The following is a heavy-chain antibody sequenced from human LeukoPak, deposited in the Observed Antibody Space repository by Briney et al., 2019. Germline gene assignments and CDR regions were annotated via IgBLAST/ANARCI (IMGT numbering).Heavy chain of an antibody. V-gene: IGHV3-11*04. Sequence: GGSLGLSCAASGFTFSDYYMSWIRQAPGKGLEWVSYISSSGSTIYYADSVKGRFTISRGNAKNSLYLQMNSLRAEDTAVYYCARTRGSYGGHDAFDIWGQGTMVTVSS. D-gene: IGHD1-26*01. CDR1: GFTFSDYY. CDR3: ARTRGSYGGHDAFDI. CDR2: ISSSGSTI. J-gene: IGHJ3*02.